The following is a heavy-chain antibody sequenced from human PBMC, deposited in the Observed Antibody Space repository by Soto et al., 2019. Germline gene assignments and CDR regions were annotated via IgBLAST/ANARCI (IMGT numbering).Heavy chain of an antibody. J-gene: IGHJ5*01. CDR3: ARDRGGSSWFDS. CDR1: GGSISSNY. CDR2: IYYSGST. V-gene: IGHV4-59*01. D-gene: IGHD3-10*01. Sequence: QVQLQESGPGLVKPSETLSLTCTVSGGSISSNYWSWIRQPPGKGLEWIGYIYYSGSTIYNPSLKSRVTISVDTSKNQFSLELSSVTAADTAVYYCARDRGGSSWFDSWGQGTLVTVSS.